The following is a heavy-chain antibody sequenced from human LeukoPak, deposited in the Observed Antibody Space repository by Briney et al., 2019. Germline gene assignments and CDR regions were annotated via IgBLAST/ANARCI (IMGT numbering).Heavy chain of an antibody. CDR1: GFTFSNYA. CDR3: ARSRASTRNYFDY. J-gene: IGHJ4*02. Sequence: PGRSLRLSCAASGFTFSNYAIHWVRQAPGKGLEWVADLSYDGSSKYFADSVKGRFTTSRDTSKNTVYLQMNSLRPEDTAVYYCARSRASTRNYFDYWGQGTLVTVSS. CDR2: LSYDGSSK. V-gene: IGHV3-30*01. D-gene: IGHD1-26*01.